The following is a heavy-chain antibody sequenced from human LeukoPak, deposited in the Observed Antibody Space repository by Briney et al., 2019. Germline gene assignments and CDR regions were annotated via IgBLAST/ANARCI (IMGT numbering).Heavy chain of an antibody. Sequence: SVKVSCKASGGTFSSYAISWVRQAPGQGLEWMGGIIPIFGTANYAQKFQGRVTITADESTSTAYMELSSLRSEDTAVYYCARERGPRYNWNYETHDAFDIWGQGTMVTVSS. CDR2: IIPIFGTA. D-gene: IGHD1-7*01. J-gene: IGHJ3*02. V-gene: IGHV1-69*01. CDR3: ARERGPRYNWNYETHDAFDI. CDR1: GGTFSSYA.